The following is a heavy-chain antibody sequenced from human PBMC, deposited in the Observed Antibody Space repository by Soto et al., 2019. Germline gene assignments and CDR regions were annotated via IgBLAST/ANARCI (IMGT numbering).Heavy chain of an antibody. Sequence: SVKVSCKASGGTFSKNTISWVRQAPGQGLEWMGGIMPVFGKANYAQKFQGRVTITADEYTRTAYMELSRLKSEDTAVYYCARQFDYDTSGYYYAYWGQGTLVTVSS. D-gene: IGHD3-22*01. V-gene: IGHV1-69*13. CDR3: ARQFDYDTSGYYYAY. CDR1: GGTFSKNT. J-gene: IGHJ4*02. CDR2: IMPVFGKA.